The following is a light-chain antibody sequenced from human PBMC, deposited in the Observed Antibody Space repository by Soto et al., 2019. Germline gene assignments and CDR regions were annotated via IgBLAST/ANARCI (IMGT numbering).Light chain of an antibody. Sequence: DIPLTQSPSFLSASVGDRVTITCRASQGISSYLAWYQQKPGKAPKLLIYVASSLQSGVASRFSGSGSGTEFTLTISSLQPEDLATYYCQQLDNYPRTFGQGTKVEIK. CDR3: QQLDNYPRT. CDR1: QGISSY. CDR2: VAS. V-gene: IGKV1-9*01. J-gene: IGKJ1*01.